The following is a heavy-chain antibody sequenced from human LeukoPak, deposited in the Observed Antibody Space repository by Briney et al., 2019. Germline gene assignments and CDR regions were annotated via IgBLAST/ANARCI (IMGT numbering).Heavy chain of an antibody. V-gene: IGHV4-59*01. CDR1: GGSINSYY. J-gene: IGHJ4*02. Sequence: PSETLSVTCTVSGGSINSYYWSWIRQPQGKGLEWIGYIYYSGSTNYNPSLKSRVTISVDTSKNQFSLKLSSVTAADTAVYYCATYDILTGRCDYWGQGTLVTVSS. CDR3: ATYDILTGRCDY. D-gene: IGHD3-9*01. CDR2: IYYSGST.